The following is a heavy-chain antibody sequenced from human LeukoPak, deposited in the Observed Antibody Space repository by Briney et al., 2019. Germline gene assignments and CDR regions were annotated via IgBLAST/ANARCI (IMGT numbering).Heavy chain of an antibody. V-gene: IGHV1-69*13. CDR3: AREAYSNYGYDY. CDR1: GYTFTSYY. CDR2: IIPIFGTA. D-gene: IGHD4-11*01. Sequence: SVKVSCKASGYTFTSYYMHWVRQAPGQGLEWMGGIIPIFGTANYAQKFQGRVTITADESTSTAYMELSSLRSEDTAVYYCAREAYSNYGYDYWGQGTLVTVSS. J-gene: IGHJ4*02.